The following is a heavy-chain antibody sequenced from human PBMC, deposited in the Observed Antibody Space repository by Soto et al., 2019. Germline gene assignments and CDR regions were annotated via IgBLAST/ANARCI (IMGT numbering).Heavy chain of an antibody. V-gene: IGHV1-18*01. Sequence: ASVKVSCKASGYTFTSYGISWVRQAPGQGLEWMGWISAYNGNTNYAQKLQGRVTMTTDTSTSTAYMELRSLRSDDTAVYYCARDPLPNSSGWQTYYYYCMDVWGQGPTVTVSS. CDR1: GYTFTSYG. D-gene: IGHD6-19*01. CDR3: ARDPLPNSSGWQTYYYYCMDV. CDR2: ISAYNGNT. J-gene: IGHJ6*02.